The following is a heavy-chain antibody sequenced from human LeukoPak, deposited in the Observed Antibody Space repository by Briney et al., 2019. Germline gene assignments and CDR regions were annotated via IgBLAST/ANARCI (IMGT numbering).Heavy chain of an antibody. V-gene: IGHV4-31*03. CDR2: IYYSGST. CDR3: ARVSGDYDFWSGYSLHLTRFDP. Sequence: PSETLSLTCTVSGGSISSGGYYWSWIRQHPGKGLEWIGYIYYSGSTYYNPSLKSRVTISVDTSKNQFSLKLSSVTAADTAVYYCARVSGDYDFWSGYSLHLTRFDPWGQGTLVTVSS. D-gene: IGHD3-3*01. CDR1: GGSISSGGYY. J-gene: IGHJ5*02.